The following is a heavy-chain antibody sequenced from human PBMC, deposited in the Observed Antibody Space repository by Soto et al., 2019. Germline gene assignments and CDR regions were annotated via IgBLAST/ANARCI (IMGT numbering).Heavy chain of an antibody. CDR3: ARPRYYYDSTPYSDGQPVDY. Sequence: QVQLVDSGGGVVQPGGSLRLSCAASGFTISSYAMYWVRQAPGKGLEWMAFISHDGNNTYYADSVKGRFSISRDNSKNTLYLQMNSLRTEDTAMFYCARPRYYYDSTPYSDGQPVDYWGLGTLVTVSS. V-gene: IGHV3-30-3*01. CDR1: GFTISSYA. D-gene: IGHD3-22*01. CDR2: ISHDGNNT. J-gene: IGHJ4*02.